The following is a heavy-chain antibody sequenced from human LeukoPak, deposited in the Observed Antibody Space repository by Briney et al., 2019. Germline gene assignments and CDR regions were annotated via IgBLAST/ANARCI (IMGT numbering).Heavy chain of an antibody. Sequence: ASVKVSCKASGYTFTNYYIHWVRQAPGQGLECMGIINPSGGSTSYAQKFQGRVTMTTDTSTSTAYMELRSLRSDDTAVYYCARAGWRLGELSGAHDAFDIWGQGTMVTVSS. CDR2: INPSGGST. J-gene: IGHJ3*02. CDR3: ARAGWRLGELSGAHDAFDI. CDR1: GYTFTNYY. V-gene: IGHV1-46*01. D-gene: IGHD3-16*02.